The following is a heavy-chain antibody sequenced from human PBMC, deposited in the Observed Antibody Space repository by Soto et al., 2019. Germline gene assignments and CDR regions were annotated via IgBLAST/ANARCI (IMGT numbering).Heavy chain of an antibody. D-gene: IGHD1-26*01. Sequence: QVQLVQSGAEVKKPGSSVKVSCKASGGTFSSYAISWVRQAPGQGLEWMGGIIPIFGTANYAQKFQGRVTITADESTSTAHMELSSLRSEDTAVYYCARDITWEHHHSWFDPWGQGTLVTVSS. J-gene: IGHJ5*02. CDR3: ARDITWEHHHSWFDP. CDR2: IIPIFGTA. CDR1: GGTFSSYA. V-gene: IGHV1-69*01.